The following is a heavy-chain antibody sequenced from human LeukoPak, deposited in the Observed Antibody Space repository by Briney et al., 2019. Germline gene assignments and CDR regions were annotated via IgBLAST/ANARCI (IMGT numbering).Heavy chain of an antibody. CDR3: AKEEGYYGSGSYSNFDY. CDR2: IRYDGSNK. V-gene: IGHV3-30*02. Sequence: GGSLRLSCAASGFTFSSYGMHWVRQAPGKGLEWVAFIRYDGSNKYYADSVKGRFTISRDNSKSTLYLQMNSLRAEDTAVYYCAKEEGYYGSGSYSNFDYWGQGTLVTVSS. J-gene: IGHJ4*02. CDR1: GFTFSSYG. D-gene: IGHD3-10*01.